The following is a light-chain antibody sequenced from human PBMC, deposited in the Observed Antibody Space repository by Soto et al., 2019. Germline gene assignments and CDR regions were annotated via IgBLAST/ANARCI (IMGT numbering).Light chain of an antibody. V-gene: IGLV1-51*01. CDR2: DNN. Sequence: QAVVTQPPSVSAAPGQKVTISCSGSSSNIGNNYVSWYQQLPGTAPKLLIYDNNKRPSGILDRFSGSKSGTSATLGITGLQTGDEADYYCGTWDSSLSAYVFGTGTKLTVL. J-gene: IGLJ1*01. CDR1: SSNIGNNY. CDR3: GTWDSSLSAYV.